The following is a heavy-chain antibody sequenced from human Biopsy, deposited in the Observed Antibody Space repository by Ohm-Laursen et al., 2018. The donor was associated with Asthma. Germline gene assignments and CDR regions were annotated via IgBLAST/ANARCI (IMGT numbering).Heavy chain of an antibody. J-gene: IGHJ4*02. CDR3: ARGDSSGWSHYYFDY. CDR1: GFTVSRDH. CDR2: IYSGGTS. V-gene: IGHV3-53*01. Sequence: SLRLSCAASGFTVSRDHMFWVRQAPGKGLEWVSVIYSGGTSHTADSVRGRFTISRDFSKNTLHLQMHSLRVEDTAVYYCARGDSSGWSHYYFDYWGQGILVTVSS. D-gene: IGHD6-19*01.